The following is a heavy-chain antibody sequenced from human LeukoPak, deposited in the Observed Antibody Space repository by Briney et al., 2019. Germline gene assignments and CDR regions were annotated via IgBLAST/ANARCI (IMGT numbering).Heavy chain of an antibody. D-gene: IGHD1-26*01. V-gene: IGHV1-18*01. Sequence: ASVKVSCKASGYTFTSYGISWLRQAPGQGLEWMGWISAYNGHKNYAQKLQGRVTMTTDTSTSTAYMELRSLRSDDTADYYCARGGRWELPRPYAFDIWGQGTMVTVSS. J-gene: IGHJ3*02. CDR3: ARGGRWELPRPYAFDI. CDR2: ISAYNGHK. CDR1: GYTFTSYG.